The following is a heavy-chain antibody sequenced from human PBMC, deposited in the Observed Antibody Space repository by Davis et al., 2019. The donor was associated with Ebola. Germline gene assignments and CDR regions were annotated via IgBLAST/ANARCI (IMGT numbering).Heavy chain of an antibody. D-gene: IGHD1-26*01. Sequence: PSETLSLTCAISGDSVSSNSAAWNWIRQSPSRGLEWLGRTYYRSKWYNDYAVSVKSRITINPDTSKNQFSLQLNSVTPEDTAVYYCARERRVQSLSGSYYYFDYWGQGTLVTVSS. CDR1: GDSVSSNSAA. CDR3: ARERRVQSLSGSYYYFDY. V-gene: IGHV6-1*01. CDR2: TYYRSKWYN. J-gene: IGHJ4*02.